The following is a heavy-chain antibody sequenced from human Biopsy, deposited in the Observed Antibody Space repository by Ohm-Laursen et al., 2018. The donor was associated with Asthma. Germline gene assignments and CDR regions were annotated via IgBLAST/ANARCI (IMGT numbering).Heavy chain of an antibody. V-gene: IGHV4-31*02. CDR1: GDPITSGGCC. Sequence: TLSLTWTVSGDPITSGGCCWNWIRQHPGKGLEWIGYIHHSGTSYFNPSLKSRVSFSRDTSKNQFSLRLSSVTAADTAMYYCARIPRRSGSYFVDYWGQGTLVTVSS. CDR3: ARIPRRSGSYFVDY. D-gene: IGHD3-22*01. J-gene: IGHJ4*02. CDR2: IHHSGTS.